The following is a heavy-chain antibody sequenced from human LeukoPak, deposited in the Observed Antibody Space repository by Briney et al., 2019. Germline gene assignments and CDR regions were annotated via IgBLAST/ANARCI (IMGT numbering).Heavy chain of an antibody. J-gene: IGHJ5*02. CDR1: GGSISSYY. D-gene: IGHD2-15*01. CDR3: ARLVHCSGGSCYSAGGRDWFDP. V-gene: IGHV4-59*08. CDR2: IDYSGST. Sequence: SETLSLTCTVSGGSISSYYWNWIRQPPGKGLEWIGYIDYSGSTNYNPSLKSRVTISVDTSKNQFSLKLSSVTAADTAVYYCARLVHCSGGSCYSAGGRDWFDPWGQGTLDTVSS.